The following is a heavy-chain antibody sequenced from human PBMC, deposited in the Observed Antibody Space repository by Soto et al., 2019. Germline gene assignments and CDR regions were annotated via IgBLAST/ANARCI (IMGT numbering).Heavy chain of an antibody. CDR3: ARESHDILTGPPWVWYFDL. CDR2: INDRGSI. V-gene: IGHV4-34*01. J-gene: IGHJ2*01. Sequence: QVQLQQWGAGPLRPLETLSLTCGVSGGSFSGYYWAWIRQSPGKGLEWIGEINDRGSINYNPSLKSRVSISVGTSKNHSSLNLRSVTAADTAVYYCARESHDILTGPPWVWYFDLWGRGTLVTVSS. CDR1: GGSFSGYY. D-gene: IGHD3-9*01.